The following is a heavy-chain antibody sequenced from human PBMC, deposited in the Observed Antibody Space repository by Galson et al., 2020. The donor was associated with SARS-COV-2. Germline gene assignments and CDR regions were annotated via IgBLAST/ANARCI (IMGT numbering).Heavy chain of an antibody. Sequence: ASETLSLTCTVSGGSISSSSYYWGWIRQPPGKGLEWIGSINYIGNTYYNPSLRSRVSILVDTSKNQFSLKSSSVTAADTAVYYCAGLILFKGLNAGRHWHFDLWGRGTLVTVSS. CDR1: GGSISSSSYY. D-gene: IGHD3-3*02. J-gene: IGHJ2*01. CDR2: INYIGNT. V-gene: IGHV4-39*01. CDR3: AGLILFKGLNAGRHWHFDL.